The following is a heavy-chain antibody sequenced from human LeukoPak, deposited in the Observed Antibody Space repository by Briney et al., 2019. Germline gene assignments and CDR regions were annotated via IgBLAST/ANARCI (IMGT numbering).Heavy chain of an antibody. Sequence: ASVKVSCKSSGGTFTNYAISWVRQAPGQGLGWMGIINPSDGSTSYAQKFQGRVTMTRDMSTSTVYMELSSLRFEDTAVYYCARVRSPVYDILTGKYYFDYWGQGTLVTVSS. CDR1: GGTFTNYA. J-gene: IGHJ4*02. CDR3: ARVRSPVYDILTGKYYFDY. D-gene: IGHD3-9*01. CDR2: INPSDGST. V-gene: IGHV1-46*01.